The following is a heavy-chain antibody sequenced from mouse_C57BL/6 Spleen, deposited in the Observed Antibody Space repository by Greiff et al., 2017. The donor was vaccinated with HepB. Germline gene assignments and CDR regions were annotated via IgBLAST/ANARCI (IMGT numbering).Heavy chain of an antibody. CDR3: ARDSWDHAMDY. Sequence: EVMLVESGGGLVKPGGSLKLSCAASGFTFSSYAMSWVRQTPEKRLEWVATISDGGSYTYYPDNVKGRFTISRDNAKNNLYLQMSHLKSEDTAMYYCARDSWDHAMDYWGQGTSVTVSS. D-gene: IGHD4-1*01. CDR1: GFTFSSYA. CDR2: ISDGGSYT. J-gene: IGHJ4*01. V-gene: IGHV5-4*01.